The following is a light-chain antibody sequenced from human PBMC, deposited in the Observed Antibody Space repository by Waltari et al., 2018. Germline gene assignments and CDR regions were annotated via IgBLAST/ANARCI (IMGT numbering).Light chain of an antibody. CDR3: QQYYSAPFT. Sequence: IVMNQSPDSLAVSLGEGATIRCKSRQSLLFRSHDNNYLSWYQQKSGQPPKLLIYWASTRESGVPDRFTGSGSGTDFTLTISSLQAEDVAVYYCQQYYSAPFTFGPGTKVDIK. CDR2: WAS. V-gene: IGKV4-1*01. J-gene: IGKJ3*01. CDR1: QSLLFRSHDNNY.